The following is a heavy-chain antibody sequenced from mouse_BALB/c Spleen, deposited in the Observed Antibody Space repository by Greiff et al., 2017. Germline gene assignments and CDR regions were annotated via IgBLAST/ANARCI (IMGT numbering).Heavy chain of an antibody. CDR1: GYTFSSYW. Sequence: VQLVESGAELMKPGASVKISCKATGYTFSSYWIEWVKQRPGHGLEWIGEILPGSGSTNYNEKLKGKATFTADTSSKTAYMQLSSLTSEDSAVYYCARWDTTIGYWGQGTTLTVSS. D-gene: IGHD1-1*01. CDR3: ARWDTTIGY. J-gene: IGHJ2*01. CDR2: ILPGSGST. V-gene: IGHV1-9*01.